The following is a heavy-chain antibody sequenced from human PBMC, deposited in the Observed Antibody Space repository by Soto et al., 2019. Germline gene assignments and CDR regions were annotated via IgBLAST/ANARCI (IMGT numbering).Heavy chain of an antibody. J-gene: IGHJ5*02. Sequence: ASVKVSCKASGYTFTSYDINWVRQATGQGLEWMGWMNPNRGNTGYAQKFLGIVTMTRNTSICTAYMELSSLRSEDSALYYCARGRGGYGSISQQDWFDPWGQGTLVTVSS. CDR3: ARGRGGYGSISQQDWFDP. CDR2: MNPNRGNT. V-gene: IGHV1-8*01. D-gene: IGHD5-12*01. CDR1: GYTFTSYD.